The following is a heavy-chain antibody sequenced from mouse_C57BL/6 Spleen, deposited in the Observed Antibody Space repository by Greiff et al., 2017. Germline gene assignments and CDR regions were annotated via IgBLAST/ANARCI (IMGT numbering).Heavy chain of an antibody. V-gene: IGHV8-8*01. CDR1: GFSLSTFGMG. D-gene: IGHD2-4*01. CDR2: IWWDDDK. J-gene: IGHJ2*01. CDR3: SRAFYDYDFDY. Sequence: QVTLKECGPGILQPSQTLSLTCSFSGFSLSTFGMGVGWIRQPSGKGLEWLAHIWWDDDKYYNPALKSRLTISKDTSKNQVFLKIANVDTADTATYYCSRAFYDYDFDYWGQGTTLTVSS.